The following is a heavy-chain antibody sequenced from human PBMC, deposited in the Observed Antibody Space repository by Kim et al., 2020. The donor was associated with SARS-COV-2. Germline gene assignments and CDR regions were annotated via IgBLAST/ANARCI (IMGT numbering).Heavy chain of an antibody. V-gene: IGHV4-39*01. D-gene: IGHD7-27*01. CDR3: ARRLPDFLTLGKHDAFDI. Sequence: KRRDTISVDTSKNQFSLKLSSVTAADTAVYYCARRLPDFLTLGKHDAFDIWGQGTMVTVSS. J-gene: IGHJ3*02.